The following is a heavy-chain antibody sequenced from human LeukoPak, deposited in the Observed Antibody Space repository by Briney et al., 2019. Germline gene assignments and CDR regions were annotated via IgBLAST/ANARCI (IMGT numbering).Heavy chain of an antibody. J-gene: IGHJ4*02. CDR1: EYTLTELS. D-gene: IGHD3-9*01. CDR3: ATLYDILTGFDY. Sequence: GASVKVSCTVSEYTLTELSMHWVRQAPGKGLEWMGGFDPEDGETIYAQKFQGRVTMTEDTSTDTAYMELSSLRSEDTAVYYRATLYDILTGFDYWGQGTLVTVSS. CDR2: FDPEDGET. V-gene: IGHV1-24*01.